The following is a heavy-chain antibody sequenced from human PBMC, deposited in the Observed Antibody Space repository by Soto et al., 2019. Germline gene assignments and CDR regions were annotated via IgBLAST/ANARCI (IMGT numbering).Heavy chain of an antibody. Sequence: QAQLEQSGGEVKKPGSSVKVSCKASRVAFSKFIVTWVRQAPGLGLEWVGGIIPIFGTANYAQKFQGRVTITADESTSKSYMEVNNLRSEDKAVYYCAKVRYSSPMGYYYGIDVWGQGTTVTVSS. CDR1: RVAFSKFI. J-gene: IGHJ6*02. D-gene: IGHD6-19*01. CDR3: AKVRYSSPMGYYYGIDV. V-gene: IGHV1-69*01. CDR2: IIPIFGTA.